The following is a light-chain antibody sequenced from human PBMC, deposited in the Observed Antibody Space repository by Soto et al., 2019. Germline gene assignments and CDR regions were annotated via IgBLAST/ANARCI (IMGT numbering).Light chain of an antibody. J-gene: IGLJ2*01. V-gene: IGLV2-14*03. CDR1: SSDVGDHNS. CDR2: AVS. CDR3: GSYTTSITVI. Sequence: QSALTQPASVSGSPGQSITISCTGTSSDVGDHNSVSWYQQQPGKAPKLMIYAVSNRPSGVSNRFSGSKSGNTASLTISGLQAEDEADYYGGSYTTSITVIFGGGTKVTVL.